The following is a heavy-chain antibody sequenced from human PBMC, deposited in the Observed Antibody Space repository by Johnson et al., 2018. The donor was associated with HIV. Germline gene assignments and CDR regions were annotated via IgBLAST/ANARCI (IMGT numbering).Heavy chain of an antibody. CDR3: VIPYYYDTGDYK. Sequence: VQLVESGGGLVQPGGSLRLSCVASGFTFSTYAVHWVRQAPGKGLEYVAAISSNGYTYYANSVRDRFIISRDNYKNTVYLQMGSLRADDTAVYYCVIPYYYDTGDYKWGPGTMVTFSS. J-gene: IGHJ3*01. V-gene: IGHV3-64*01. CDR2: ISSNGYT. CDR1: GFTFSTYA. D-gene: IGHD3-22*01.